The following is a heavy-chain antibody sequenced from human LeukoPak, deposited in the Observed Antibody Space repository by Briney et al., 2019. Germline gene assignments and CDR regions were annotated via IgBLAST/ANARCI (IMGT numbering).Heavy chain of an antibody. CDR2: IYHSGST. Sequence: SETLSLTCTVSGYSISSGYYWGWIRQPPGKGLEWIGSIYHSGSTYYNPSLKSRVTISVDTSKNQFSLKLSSVTAADTAVYYCARDGRITMTNWFDPWGQGTLVTVSS. D-gene: IGHD3-22*01. CDR3: ARDGRITMTNWFDP. V-gene: IGHV4-38-2*02. CDR1: GYSISSGYY. J-gene: IGHJ5*02.